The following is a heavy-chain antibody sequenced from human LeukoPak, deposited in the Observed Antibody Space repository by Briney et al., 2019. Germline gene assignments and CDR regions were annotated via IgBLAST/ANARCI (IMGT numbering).Heavy chain of an antibody. CDR3: AKVVVAATLTHYYYAMDV. V-gene: IGHV3-30*18. D-gene: IGHD2-15*01. CDR2: ISYDGSNK. Sequence: GGSLRLSCAASGFTFSNYGMHWVRQAPGKGLEWVAVISYDGSNKYYADSVKGRFTISRDNSKNTLYLQMNSLRAEDTAVFYCAKVVVAATLTHYYYAMDVRGQGTTVTVSS. J-gene: IGHJ6*02. CDR1: GFTFSNYG.